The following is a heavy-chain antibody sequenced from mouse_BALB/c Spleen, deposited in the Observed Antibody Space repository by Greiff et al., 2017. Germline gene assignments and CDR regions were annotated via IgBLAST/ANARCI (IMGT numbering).Heavy chain of an antibody. V-gene: IGHV1S127*01. CDR1: GYSFTSYW. Sequence: QVQLQQSGPQLVRPGASVKISCKASGYSFTSYWMHWVKQRPGQGLEWIGMIDPSDSETRLNQKFKDKATLTVDKSSSTAYMQLSSPTSEDSAVYYCARSTMITTGNFDVWGAGTTVTVSS. CDR3: ARSTMITTGNFDV. CDR2: IDPSDSET. J-gene: IGHJ1*01. D-gene: IGHD2-4*01.